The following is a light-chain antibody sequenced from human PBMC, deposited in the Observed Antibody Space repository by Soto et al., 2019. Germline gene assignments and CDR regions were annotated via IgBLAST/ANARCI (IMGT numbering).Light chain of an antibody. J-gene: IGLJ3*02. V-gene: IGLV2-14*01. Sequence: QSALTQPASVSGSPGQSITISCTGSSSNVGSYNYVSWYQQHPGKAPKLMIYEVSNRPSGLSNRFSVSNSGNTSFLSISGLQDDDEANYYISYYTSISARVFGGGTQLTVL. CDR3: SYYTSISARV. CDR2: EVS. CDR1: SSNVGSYNY.